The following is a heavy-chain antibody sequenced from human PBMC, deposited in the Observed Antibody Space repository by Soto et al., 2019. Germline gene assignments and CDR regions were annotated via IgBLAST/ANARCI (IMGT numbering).Heavy chain of an antibody. V-gene: IGHV1-69*01. J-gene: IGHJ5*02. CDR2: IIPIFGTA. CDR3: ARAIVGPTTTGWLDP. D-gene: IGHD1-26*01. Sequence: QVQLVQSGAEVKKPGSSVKVSCKASGGTFSRYAISWVRQAPGQGLEWMGGIIPIFGTANYAQRFQGRVTITAEESTRPAYMELSSLRFEGTAVYYCARAIVGPTTTGWLDPWGQGTLVTVSS. CDR1: GGTFSRYA.